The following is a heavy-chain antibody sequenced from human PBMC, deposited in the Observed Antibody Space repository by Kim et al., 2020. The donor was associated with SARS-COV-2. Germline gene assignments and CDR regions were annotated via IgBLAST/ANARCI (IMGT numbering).Heavy chain of an antibody. CDR3: ARGDYYFDI. CDR2: GTA. Sequence: GTANHAQKIQGRVTITADKSTSTAYMELSSLRSEDTAVYYCARGDYYFDIWGQGTMVTVSS. D-gene: IGHD3-22*01. V-gene: IGHV1-69*06. J-gene: IGHJ3*02.